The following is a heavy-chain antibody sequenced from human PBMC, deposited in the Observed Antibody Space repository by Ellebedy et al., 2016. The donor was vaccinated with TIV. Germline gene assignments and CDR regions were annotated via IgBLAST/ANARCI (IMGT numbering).Heavy chain of an antibody. J-gene: IGHJ3*02. Sequence: SGPTLVKPTQTLTLTCTFSGFSLSTSGVGVGWIRQPPGKALEWLALIYWNDDKRYSPSLKSRLTITKDTSKNQVVLTMTNMDPVDTATYYCAHNDGSGSYRARRGWGAFDIWGQGTMVTVSS. CDR3: AHNDGSGSYRARRGWGAFDI. CDR1: GFSLSTSGVG. D-gene: IGHD3-10*01. CDR2: IYWNDDK. V-gene: IGHV2-5*01.